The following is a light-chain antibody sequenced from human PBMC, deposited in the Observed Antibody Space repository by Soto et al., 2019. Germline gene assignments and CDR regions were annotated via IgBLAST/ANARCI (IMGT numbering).Light chain of an antibody. CDR3: QQLNTFPPFFT. J-gene: IGKJ3*01. Sequence: DIQLTQSPSFLSASVGDRVTITCRASQDIRSYLAWHQQRPGKAPELLIYGASTLRPGGASRFSGSGSGTEFTLTISSLQPEDFATYFCQQLNTFPPFFTFGPGTRWIS. CDR1: QDIRSY. V-gene: IGKV1-9*01. CDR2: GAS.